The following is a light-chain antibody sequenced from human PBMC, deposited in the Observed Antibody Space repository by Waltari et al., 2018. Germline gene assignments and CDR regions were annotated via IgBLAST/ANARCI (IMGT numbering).Light chain of an antibody. CDR3: QQYNQWPRT. Sequence: EIVMTQSPATLSVSPGESSTLSCRASQSVSSKLAWYQQIHGQAPRLLIYDASTRATAIPARFTAGGSGTEFTLSISSLQSEDFAVYYCQQYNQWPRTFGQGTKVEIK. V-gene: IGKV3-15*01. J-gene: IGKJ1*01. CDR1: QSVSSK. CDR2: DAS.